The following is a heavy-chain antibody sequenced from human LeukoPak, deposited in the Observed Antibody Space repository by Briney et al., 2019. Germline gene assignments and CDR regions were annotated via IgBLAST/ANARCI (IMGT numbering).Heavy chain of an antibody. CDR1: GGTFSSYA. V-gene: IGHV1-69*04. CDR3: ARDLGYDAFDI. CDR2: IIPILGIA. D-gene: IGHD6-25*01. Sequence: SVKVSCKASGGTFSSYAISWVRQAPGQGLEWMGRIIPILGIANYAQKFQGRVTITTDESTSTAYMELSSLRSEDTAVYYCARDLGYDAFDIWGQGTMVTVSS. J-gene: IGHJ3*02.